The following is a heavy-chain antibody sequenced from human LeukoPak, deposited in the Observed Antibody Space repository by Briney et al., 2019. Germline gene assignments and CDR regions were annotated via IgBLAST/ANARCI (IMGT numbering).Heavy chain of an antibody. CDR2: IYSGGST. D-gene: IGHD2-21*02. CDR3: AREGAYCGGDCLHDAFDI. Sequence: SGGSLRLSCEASGFTVSSNYMSWVRQAPGKGLEWVSVIYSGGSTYYADSVKGRFTISRDNSKNTLYLQMNSLRAEDTAVYYCAREGAYCGGDCLHDAFDIWGQGTMVTVSS. CDR1: GFTVSSNY. V-gene: IGHV3-53*01. J-gene: IGHJ3*02.